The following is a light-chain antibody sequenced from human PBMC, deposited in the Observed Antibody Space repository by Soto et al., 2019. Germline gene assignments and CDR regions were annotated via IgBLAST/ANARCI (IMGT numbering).Light chain of an antibody. V-gene: IGKV1-5*03. CDR1: QSISSW. CDR3: QQYNSYSRRT. Sequence: DIQMTQSPSTLSASVGDRVTITCRASQSISSWLAWYQQKPGKAPKLLIYKASSLESGVLSRFSGSGSGTEFTLTISILQPDDFATYYCQQYNSYSRRTFGQGTKVEIK. J-gene: IGKJ1*01. CDR2: KAS.